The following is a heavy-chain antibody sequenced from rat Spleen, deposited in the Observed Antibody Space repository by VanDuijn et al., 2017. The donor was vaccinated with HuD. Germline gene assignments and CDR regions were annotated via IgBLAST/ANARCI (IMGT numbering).Heavy chain of an antibody. D-gene: IGHD4-3*01. CDR3: ARHNSGYGVMDA. V-gene: IGHV5-7*01. CDR1: GFTFSDYH. J-gene: IGHJ4*01. CDR2: ISYDGSST. Sequence: EVQLVESGGGLVQPGRSLKLSCAASGFTFSDYHMAWVRQAPKKGLEWGATISYDGSSTYYRDSVTGRFTISRDNAQSTLYLQMDSLRFEDTATYYCARHNSGYGVMDAWGQGASVTVSS.